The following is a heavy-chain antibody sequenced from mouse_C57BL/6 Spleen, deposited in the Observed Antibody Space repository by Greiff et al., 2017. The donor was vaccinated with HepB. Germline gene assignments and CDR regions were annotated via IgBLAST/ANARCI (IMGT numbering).Heavy chain of an antibody. J-gene: IGHJ4*01. D-gene: IGHD1-1*01. CDR1: GYTFTSYW. CDR2: IHPNSGST. CDR3: ARGGKTVVDAMDY. V-gene: IGHV1-64*01. Sequence: QVQLQQPGAELVKPGASVKLSCKASGYTFTSYWLHWVKQRPGQGLEWIGMIHPNSGSTNYNEKFKSKATLTVDKSSSTAYMQLSSLTSEDSAVYYCARGGKTVVDAMDYWGQGTSVTVSS.